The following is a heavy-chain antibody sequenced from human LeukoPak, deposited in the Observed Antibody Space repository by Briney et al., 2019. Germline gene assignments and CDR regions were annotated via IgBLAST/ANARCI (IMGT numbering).Heavy chain of an antibody. V-gene: IGHV4-61*01. CDR1: GGSVSSGSYY. Sequence: SETLSLTRTVSGGSVSSGSYYWSWIRQPPGKGLEWIGYIYYSGSTNYNPSLKSRVTISVDTSKNQFSLKLSSVTAADTAVYYRARGAYAPDAFDIWGQGTMVTVSS. CDR3: ARGAYAPDAFDI. J-gene: IGHJ3*02. D-gene: IGHD3-16*01. CDR2: IYYSGST.